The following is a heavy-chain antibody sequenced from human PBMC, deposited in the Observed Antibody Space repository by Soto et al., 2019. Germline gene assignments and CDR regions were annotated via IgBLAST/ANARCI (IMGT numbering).Heavy chain of an antibody. Sequence: QITLKESGPTLVKPTQTLTLTCTFSGFSLSTSGVGVGWIRQPPGKALEWLALIYWDDDKRYSPSLKSRLTLTKDTSKNQVVLTMTNMDPVDTATYYCAHTKVTVTTREFDYWGQGTLVTVSS. J-gene: IGHJ4*02. V-gene: IGHV2-5*02. D-gene: IGHD4-4*01. CDR1: GFSLSTSGVG. CDR2: IYWDDDK. CDR3: AHTKVTVTTREFDY.